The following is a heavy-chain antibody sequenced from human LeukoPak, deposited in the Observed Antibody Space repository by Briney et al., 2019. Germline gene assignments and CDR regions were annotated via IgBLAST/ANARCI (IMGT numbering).Heavy chain of an antibody. J-gene: IGHJ4*02. V-gene: IGHV1-2*02. D-gene: IGHD3-16*01. CDR3: ARDEWGLGHHDY. CDR2: INPNSGGT. Sequence: ASVTVSCKASGYTFTGYYMHWVRQAPGQGLEWMGWINPNSGGTNYAQKFQGRVTMTRDTSISTAYMELSRLRSDDTAVYYCARDEWGLGHHDYWGRGTLVTVSS. CDR1: GYTFTGYY.